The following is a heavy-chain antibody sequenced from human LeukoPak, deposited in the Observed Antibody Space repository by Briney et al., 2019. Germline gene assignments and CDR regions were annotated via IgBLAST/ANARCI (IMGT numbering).Heavy chain of an antibody. V-gene: IGHV4-59*05. CDR1: GGSISSYY. CDR3: ARAVLAAAGTIPHFDY. J-gene: IGHJ4*02. CDR2: IYYSGST. D-gene: IGHD6-13*01. Sequence: SETLSLTCTISGGSISSYYWSWLRQPPGKGLEWIGSIYYSGSTYYNPSLKSRVTISVDTSKNQFSLKLSSVTAADTAVYYCARAVLAAAGTIPHFDYWGQGTLVTVSS.